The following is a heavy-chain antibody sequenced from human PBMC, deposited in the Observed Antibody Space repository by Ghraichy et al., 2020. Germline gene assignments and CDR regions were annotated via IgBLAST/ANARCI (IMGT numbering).Heavy chain of an antibody. CDR1: GFTFSRHS. CDR3: ARVSDSGHYVFDY. V-gene: IGHV3-21*01. D-gene: IGHD3-10*02. J-gene: IGHJ4*02. Sequence: GGSLRLSCVASGFTFSRHSINWVRQAPGTGLDWVSSISSSSTYITYGDSVKGRFTISRDNAKNSVYLQMNSLRAEDTAVYFCARVSDSGHYVFDYWGQGALVTVSS. CDR2: ISSSSTYI.